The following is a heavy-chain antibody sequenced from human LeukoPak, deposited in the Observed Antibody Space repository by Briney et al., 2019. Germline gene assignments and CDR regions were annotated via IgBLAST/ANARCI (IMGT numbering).Heavy chain of an antibody. CDR2: MNPNSGST. D-gene: IGHD3-10*01. J-gene: IGHJ4*02. CDR1: GYTFTSYD. Sequence: ASVKVSCKASGYTFTSYDINWVRQATGQGLEWMGWMNPNSGSTGYAQKFQGRVTMTRNTSISTAYMELSSLRSEDTAVYYCARGRRSGTYYYGSGSYNGYWGQGTLVTVSS. V-gene: IGHV1-8*01. CDR3: ARGRRSGTYYYGSGSYNGY.